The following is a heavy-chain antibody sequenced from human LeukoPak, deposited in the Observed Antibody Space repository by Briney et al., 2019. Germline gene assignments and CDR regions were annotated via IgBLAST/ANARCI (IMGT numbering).Heavy chain of an antibody. D-gene: IGHD3-3*01. CDR1: GYTFTSYG. J-gene: IGHJ6*02. CDR3: ARAITIFGVVYYYGMDV. Sequence: GASVTVSCKASGYTFTSYGISWVRQAPGQGLEWMGWISAYSGNTNYAQKLQGRVTMTTDTSTSTAYVELRSLRSDDTAIYYCARAITIFGVVYYYGMDVWGQGTTVTVSS. V-gene: IGHV1-18*01. CDR2: ISAYSGNT.